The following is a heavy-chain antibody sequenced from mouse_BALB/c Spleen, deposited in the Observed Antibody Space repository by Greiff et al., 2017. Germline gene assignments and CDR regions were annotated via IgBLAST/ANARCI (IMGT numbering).Heavy chain of an antibody. V-gene: IGHV5-17*02. Sequence: EVQGVESGGGLVQPGGSRKLSCAASGFTFSSFGMHWVRQAPEKGLEWVAYISSGSSTIYYADTVKGRFTISRDNPKNTLFLQMTSLRSEDTAMYYCARVMELTGSFDYWGQGTTLTVSS. CDR3: ARVMELTGSFDY. J-gene: IGHJ2*01. CDR2: ISSGSSTI. D-gene: IGHD4-1*01. CDR1: GFTFSSFG.